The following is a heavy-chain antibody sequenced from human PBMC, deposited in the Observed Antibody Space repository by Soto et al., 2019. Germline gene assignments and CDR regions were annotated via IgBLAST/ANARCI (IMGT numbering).Heavy chain of an antibody. CDR1: GKSTDYG. V-gene: IGHV5-51*01. Sequence: VESLRPPYQVASGKSTDYGIRLMLHLQGKVLECMGIIYPGDSDTRYSPSFQGQVTISADKSISTAYLQWSSLKASDTAMYYCAIHSCGIAAAGNYYYSGTAVWRQGTTVTVSS. CDR3: AIHSCGIAAAGNYYYSGTAV. CDR2: IYPGDSDT. J-gene: IGHJ6*02. D-gene: IGHD6-13*01.